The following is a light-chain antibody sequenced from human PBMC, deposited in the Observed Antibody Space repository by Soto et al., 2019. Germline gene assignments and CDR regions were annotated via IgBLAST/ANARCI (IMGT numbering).Light chain of an antibody. V-gene: IGKV3-15*01. CDR2: GAS. CDR3: HQYNMWPPLI. CDR1: QSISAN. J-gene: IGKJ4*01. Sequence: EIVMTQSPATLSVSPGERATLSCRASQSISANLAWYQQKPGQAPRLLIYGASTRATGIPARFSGSGSGTEFTLTISSLQSEDFAIYYCHQYNMWPPLIFGGGTKVEIK.